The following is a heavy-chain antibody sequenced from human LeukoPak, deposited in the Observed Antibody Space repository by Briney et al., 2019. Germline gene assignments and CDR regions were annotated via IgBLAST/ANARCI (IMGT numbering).Heavy chain of an antibody. CDR2: ISGDGGTT. D-gene: IGHD3-22*01. J-gene: IGHJ4*02. Sequence: PGRSLRLSCAASGFPFTNYAMSWVRQAPGKGLECVSVISGDGGTTYYADFVKGRFTISRDNSKNTLYLQMNSLRAEDTAVYYCAKEGRRRGDSSGYYYDWGQGTLVTVSS. CDR1: GFPFTNYA. V-gene: IGHV3-23*01. CDR3: AKEGRRRGDSSGYYYD.